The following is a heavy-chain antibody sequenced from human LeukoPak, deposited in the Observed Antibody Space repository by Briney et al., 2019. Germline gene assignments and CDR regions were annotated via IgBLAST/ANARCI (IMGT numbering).Heavy chain of an antibody. D-gene: IGHD4-23*01. CDR3: AREYAGNSAGMDV. Sequence: GGSLRLSCAASGFTFSDYYMSWIRQAPGKGLEWGPYISSSGSTIYYAASVKGRVTISRDNAKHSMYLQMNSLRAEETAVYSCAREYAGNSAGMDVWGQGTTVTVSS. J-gene: IGHJ6*02. CDR1: GFTFSDYY. CDR2: ISSSGSTI. V-gene: IGHV3-11*01.